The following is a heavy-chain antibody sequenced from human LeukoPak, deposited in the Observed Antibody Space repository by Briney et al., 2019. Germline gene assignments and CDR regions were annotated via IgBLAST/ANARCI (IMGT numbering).Heavy chain of an antibody. J-gene: IGHJ4*02. CDR1: GYRFGSYW. CDR2: IYPGDSDT. V-gene: IGHV5-51*01. CDR3: ARTHSTSWYNLDY. Sequence: GESLKISREGSGYRFGSYWISWVRPMPGKGLELMGIIYPGDSDTRYSPSFQGQVTISADKSISTAYLQWSSLKASDSAIYYCARTHSTSWYNLDYWGQGTLVTISS. D-gene: IGHD6-13*01.